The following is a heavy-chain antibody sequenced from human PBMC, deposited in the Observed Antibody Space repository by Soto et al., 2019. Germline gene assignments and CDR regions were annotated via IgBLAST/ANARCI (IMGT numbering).Heavy chain of an antibody. D-gene: IGHD6-13*01. CDR3: GRVLSPASAGVIDS. CDR2: ITSDGKSK. Sequence: GGSLRLSCAASGFNFSNHWMHWVRQRPGEGLVWVSRITSDGKSKAYAESVKGRFTISRDNAKNSLFLEMNSLRGEDTATYYCGRVLSPASAGVIDSWGQGTLVTVSS. J-gene: IGHJ4*02. V-gene: IGHV3-74*01. CDR1: GFNFSNHW.